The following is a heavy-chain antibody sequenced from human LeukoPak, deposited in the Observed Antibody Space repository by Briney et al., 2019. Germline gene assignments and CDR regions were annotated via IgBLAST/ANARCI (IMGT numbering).Heavy chain of an antibody. CDR3: ARDLWELRGYFYY. D-gene: IGHD1-26*01. V-gene: IGHV1-2*02. CDR2: INPNSGGT. CDR1: GYTFTGYY. Sequence: ASVTVSCTASGYTFTGYYMHWVRQAPGQGLEWMGWINPNSGGTNYAQKFQGRVTMTRDTSISTAYMELSRLRSDDTAVYYCARDLWELRGYFYYWGQGTLVTVSS. J-gene: IGHJ4*02.